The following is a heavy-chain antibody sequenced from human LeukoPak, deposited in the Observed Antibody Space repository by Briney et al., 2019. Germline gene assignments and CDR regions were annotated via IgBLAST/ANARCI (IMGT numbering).Heavy chain of an antibody. CDR1: GGSISSSSYY. D-gene: IGHD1-26*01. V-gene: IGHV4-39*01. CDR3: GRHLSGSYAGLDN. Sequence: SETLSLTCTVSGGSISSSSYYWGWIRQPPGKGLEWVGSIYYSGSTYYNPSLKSRVTISVDTSKNQFSLTLSSLTAPGTAVHYCGRHLSGSYAGLDNWGPGNLVTVSS. CDR2: IYYSGST. J-gene: IGHJ4*02.